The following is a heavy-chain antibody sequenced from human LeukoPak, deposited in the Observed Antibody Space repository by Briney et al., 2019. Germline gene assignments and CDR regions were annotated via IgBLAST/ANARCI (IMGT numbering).Heavy chain of an antibody. CDR2: INRRGHT. CDR3: AKEVDCPSDCLFFHS. J-gene: IGHJ4*02. V-gene: IGHV3-43*01. CDR1: GFTFERFT. D-gene: IGHD2-21*02. Sequence: PGGSLRLSCAASGFTFERFTIHWVRQTPGKGLEWVSLINRRGHTFYADSVKGRFTISRDNSRNSVFLQMNSLRPEDTALYHCAKEVDCPSDCLFFHSWGQGTLVTVSS.